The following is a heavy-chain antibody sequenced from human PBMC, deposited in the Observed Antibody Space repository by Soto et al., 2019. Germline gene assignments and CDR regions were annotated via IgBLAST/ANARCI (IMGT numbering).Heavy chain of an antibody. J-gene: IGHJ6*02. D-gene: IGHD6-13*01. CDR2: INPNSGGT. CDR3: AKSLLDEYSSSWRSAYYGMDV. CDR1: GFTFSAYY. Sequence: QVQLVQSGAELKKPGASVKVSCKASGFTFSAYYIYWVRQAPGHGLEWIGWINPNSGGTNNAQKFQGWVTMTRDTSTRTVYMELSALIPGDTAVYYCAKSLLDEYSSSWRSAYYGMDVWGQGTTVTVSS. V-gene: IGHV1-2*04.